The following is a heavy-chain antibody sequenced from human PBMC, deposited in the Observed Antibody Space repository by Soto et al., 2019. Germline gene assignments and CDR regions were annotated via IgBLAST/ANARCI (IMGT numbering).Heavy chain of an antibody. Sequence: GRSLRLSCAASGFTFSDLYMDWVRQTPGKGLEWIGRIRNKANDYTTQYAASVTGRFTISRDDSKNSVFLQMSSLRTDDTAVYYCARGLLPVRGAFDIWGQGTMVTVSS. V-gene: IGHV3-72*01. CDR2: IRNKANDYTT. D-gene: IGHD4-17*01. CDR3: ARGLLPVRGAFDI. CDR1: GFTFSDLY. J-gene: IGHJ3*02.